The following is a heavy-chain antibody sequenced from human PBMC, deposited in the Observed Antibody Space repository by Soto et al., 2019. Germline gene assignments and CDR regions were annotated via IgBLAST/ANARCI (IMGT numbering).Heavy chain of an antibody. J-gene: IGHJ6*02. Sequence: QITLKESGPSLVKPTQTLTLTCTFSGFSLSTGGVGVGWIRQPPGKALEWLALIYWDDDKRYSPSLRSRLTVTKDTSKNQVVLTMTNMDPVDTATYYCAHSRCDGDCLQSYSSHYYYGMDVWGQGTTVTVSS. CDR3: AHSRCDGDCLQSYSSHYYYGMDV. CDR1: GFSLSTGGVG. D-gene: IGHD2-21*02. V-gene: IGHV2-5*02. CDR2: IYWDDDK.